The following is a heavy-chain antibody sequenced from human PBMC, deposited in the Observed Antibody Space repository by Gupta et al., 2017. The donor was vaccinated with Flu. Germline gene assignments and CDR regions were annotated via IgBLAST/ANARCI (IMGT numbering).Heavy chain of an antibody. CDR1: S. V-gene: IGHV4-34*01. D-gene: IGHD2-2*01. J-gene: IGHJ2*01. CDR3: TRGCSSRHGVYSYYDL. Sequence: SWTWIRQPPGKGLEWIGEVNHSGSTNYNPSLKSRVTISIDTSKNQFSLRLNSATAADTAMYYCTRGCSSRHGVYSYYDLWGRGTLVAVSS. CDR2: VNHSGST.